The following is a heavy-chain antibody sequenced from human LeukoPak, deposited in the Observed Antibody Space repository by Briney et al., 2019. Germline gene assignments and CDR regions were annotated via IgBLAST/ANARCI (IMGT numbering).Heavy chain of an antibody. D-gene: IGHD3-22*01. CDR3: ANGNLYDRSGYYPDVFDY. J-gene: IGHJ4*02. V-gene: IGHV3-23*01. CDR1: GFAFSSHA. Sequence: GGSLRLSCAASGFAFSSHAMIWVCKAPGEGLEWVSAFSGRGGSTYYADSGKGQFTISRDNSKNTLYQQMTSLRAEDTAVYYCANGNLYDRSGYYPDVFDYWGERTLVTISS. CDR2: FSGRGGST.